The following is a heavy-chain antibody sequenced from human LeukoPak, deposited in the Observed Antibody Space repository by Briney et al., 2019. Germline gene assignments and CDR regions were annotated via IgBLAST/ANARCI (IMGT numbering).Heavy chain of an antibody. CDR2: IYTTGST. D-gene: IGHD3-22*01. J-gene: IGHJ5*02. CDR1: GGSIRNYY. Sequence: SETLSLTCTVSGGSIRNYYWSWIRQPAGKGLEWIGRIYTTGSTNYNPSLKSRVTMSVDTSKNQFSLNLSSVTAADTAVYYCAPPPYYYEANGYSVAWGQGTLVTVSS. V-gene: IGHV4-4*07. CDR3: APPPYYYEANGYSVA.